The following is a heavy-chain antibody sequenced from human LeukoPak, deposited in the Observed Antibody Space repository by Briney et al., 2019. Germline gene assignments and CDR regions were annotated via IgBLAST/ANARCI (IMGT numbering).Heavy chain of an antibody. V-gene: IGHV3-30-3*01. Sequence: GGSLRLSCAASGFTFSSYAMHWVRQAPGKGLEWVAVISYDGSNKYYADSVKGRFTISRDNSKNTLYLQMNGLRAEDTAVYYCARGGGDYGDYGIGYWGQGTLVTVSS. D-gene: IGHD4-17*01. J-gene: IGHJ4*02. CDR3: ARGGGDYGDYGIGY. CDR1: GFTFSSYA. CDR2: ISYDGSNK.